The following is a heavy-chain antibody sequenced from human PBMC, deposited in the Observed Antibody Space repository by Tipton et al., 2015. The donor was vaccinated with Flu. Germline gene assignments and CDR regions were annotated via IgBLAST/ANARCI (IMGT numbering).Heavy chain of an antibody. V-gene: IGHV3-53*01. CDR2: IYSDDST. CDR3: ARGYDILTDGGGYFDY. D-gene: IGHD3-9*01. CDR1: GFTVSSNY. J-gene: IGHJ4*02. Sequence: SLRLSCAASGFTVSSNYMSWVRQAPGKGLEWVSVIYSDDSTSYADSVKGRFTISRDNSKNTLYLQMNSLRAEDTAVYYCARGYDILTDGGGYFDYWGQGTLVTVSS.